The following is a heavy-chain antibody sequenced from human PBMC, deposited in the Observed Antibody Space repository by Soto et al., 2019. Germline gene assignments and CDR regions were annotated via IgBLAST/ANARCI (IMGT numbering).Heavy chain of an antibody. D-gene: IGHD2-15*01. V-gene: IGHV3-30*18. CDR3: AKDLRWQTLAYYYYGMDV. Sequence: PGGSLRLSCAASGFTFSSYGMHWVRQAPGKGLEWVAVISYDGSNKYYADSVKGRFTISRDNSKNTLYLQMNSLRAEDTAVYYCAKDLRWQTLAYYYYGMDVWGQGTTVTVSS. CDR2: ISYDGSNK. J-gene: IGHJ6*02. CDR1: GFTFSSYG.